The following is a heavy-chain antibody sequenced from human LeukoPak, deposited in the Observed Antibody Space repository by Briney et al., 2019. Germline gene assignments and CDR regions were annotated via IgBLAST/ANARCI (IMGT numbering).Heavy chain of an antibody. CDR1: GGSFSGYY. CDR3: ARGGDIVGATTTHFDY. Sequence: PSETLSLTCAVYGGSFSGYYWSWIRQPPGKGLEWIGYIYYSGSTNYNPSLKSRVTISVDTSKNQFSLKLSSVTAADTAVYYCARGGDIVGATTTHFDYWGQGTLVTVSS. V-gene: IGHV4-59*01. D-gene: IGHD1-26*01. J-gene: IGHJ4*02. CDR2: IYYSGST.